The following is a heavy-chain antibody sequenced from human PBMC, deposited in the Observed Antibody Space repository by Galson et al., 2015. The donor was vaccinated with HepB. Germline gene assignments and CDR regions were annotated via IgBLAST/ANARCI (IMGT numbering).Heavy chain of an antibody. CDR1: GYTFTSYA. J-gene: IGHJ3*02. CDR3: ASADFWSGYYPNHDAFDI. CDR2: INAGNGNA. V-gene: IGHV1-3*01. D-gene: IGHD3-3*01. Sequence: SVKVSCKASGYTFTSYAMHWVRQAPGQRLEWMGWINAGNGNAKYSQKFQGRVTITRDTSVSTAYMELSSLRSEDTAVYYCASADFWSGYYPNHDAFDIWGQGTMVTVSS.